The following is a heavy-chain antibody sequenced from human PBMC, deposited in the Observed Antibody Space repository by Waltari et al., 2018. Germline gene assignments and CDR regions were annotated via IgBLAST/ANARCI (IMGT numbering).Heavy chain of an antibody. CDR1: GFTFSSYS. CDR3: ARDPRYCSSTSCHDY. CDR2: ISSSSSYI. Sequence: EVQLVESGGGLVKPGGSLRLSCAASGFTFSSYSMNWGRQAPGKGLEWGSSISSSSSYIYYADSVKGRFTSSRDNAKNSLYLQMNSLRAEDTTVYYCARDPRYCSSTSCHDYWGQGTLVTVSS. D-gene: IGHD2-2*01. V-gene: IGHV3-21*01. J-gene: IGHJ4*02.